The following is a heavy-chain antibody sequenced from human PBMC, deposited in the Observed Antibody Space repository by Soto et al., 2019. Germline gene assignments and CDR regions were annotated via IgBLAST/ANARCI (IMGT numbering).Heavy chain of an antibody. CDR2: FYYTGST. Sequence: SETLSLTCSVSGASVSSDSSYWGWFRQPPGKGLEWIGYFYYTGSTNYNPSLKNRVTISVDTSKNQFSLELSSVTAADTAVYYCARERIRSGYSHYYGLDVWGQGTTVTVSS. CDR1: GASVSSDSSY. CDR3: ARERIRSGYSHYYGLDV. D-gene: IGHD3-3*01. J-gene: IGHJ6*02. V-gene: IGHV4-61*01.